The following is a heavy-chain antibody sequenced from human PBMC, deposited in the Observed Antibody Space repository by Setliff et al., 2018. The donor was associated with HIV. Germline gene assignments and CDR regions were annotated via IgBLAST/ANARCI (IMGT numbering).Heavy chain of an antibody. J-gene: IGHJ6*02. CDR1: GGSLSDYS. CDR3: ARIFGDQGYYYGMDV. D-gene: IGHD3-3*01. Sequence: SETLSLTCAVYGGSLSDYSWSWIRQPPGKGLEWIGGINHSGSTNYNHSLKSRVTISVDTSKNQFSLKLSSVIAADTAVYYCARIFGDQGYYYGMDVWGQGTTVTVSS. V-gene: IGHV4-34*01. CDR2: INHSGST.